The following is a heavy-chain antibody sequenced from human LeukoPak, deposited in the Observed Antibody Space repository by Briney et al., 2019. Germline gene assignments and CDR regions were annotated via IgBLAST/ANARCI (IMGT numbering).Heavy chain of an antibody. Sequence: PSETLSLTCTVSGGSISGSITSSSYYWDWIRQSPGKGLEWIGNIYYSGSTSYNPSLKSRVTISLDTSKNQFSLRLTSVTAADTAVYYCARGTGYGHPLDYWGQGTLVTVSS. V-gene: IGHV4-39*07. D-gene: IGHD5-18*01. CDR3: ARGTGYGHPLDY. J-gene: IGHJ4*02. CDR1: GGSISGSITSSSYY. CDR2: IYYSGST.